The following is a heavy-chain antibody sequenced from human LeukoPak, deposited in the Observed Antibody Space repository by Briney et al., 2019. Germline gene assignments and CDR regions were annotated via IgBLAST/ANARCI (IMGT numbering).Heavy chain of an antibody. J-gene: IGHJ6*02. D-gene: IGHD4-17*01. CDR1: GFTFSSYV. CDR3: SRGDSKYGMDV. CDR2: ISAGGDNT. Sequence: PGGSLRLSCAASGFTFSSYVMNWVRQAPGKGLEWVSTISAGGDNTYYADSVKGRFTISRDNSQTTLYLQMNSLRAEDTAIYYCSRGDSKYGMDVWGQGTTVTVSS. V-gene: IGHV3-23*01.